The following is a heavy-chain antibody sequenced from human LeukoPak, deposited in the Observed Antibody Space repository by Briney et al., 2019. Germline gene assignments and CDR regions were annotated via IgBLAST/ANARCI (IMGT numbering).Heavy chain of an antibody. Sequence: GASVKVSCKVSGYTLTELSMHWVRQAPGKGLEWMGGFDPEDGETIYAQKFQGRVTMTEDTSTDTAYMGLSSLRSEDTAVYYCATFRVGYCSGGSCSSPYYYYGMDVWGQGTTVTVSS. D-gene: IGHD2-15*01. CDR2: FDPEDGET. CDR1: GYTLTELS. J-gene: IGHJ6*02. V-gene: IGHV1-24*01. CDR3: ATFRVGYCSGGSCSSPYYYYGMDV.